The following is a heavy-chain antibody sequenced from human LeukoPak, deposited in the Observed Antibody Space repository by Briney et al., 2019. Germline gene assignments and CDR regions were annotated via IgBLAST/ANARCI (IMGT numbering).Heavy chain of an antibody. CDR1: GGSISSSSYY. Sequence: SETLSLTCTVSGGSISSSSYYWGWIRQPPGKGLEWIGSIYYSGSTYYNPSLKSRVTIPVDTSKNQFSLKLSSVTAADTAVYYCARVGSSGWYGSDYWGQGTLVTVSS. CDR2: IYYSGST. J-gene: IGHJ4*02. CDR3: ARVGSSGWYGSDY. D-gene: IGHD6-19*01. V-gene: IGHV4-39*07.